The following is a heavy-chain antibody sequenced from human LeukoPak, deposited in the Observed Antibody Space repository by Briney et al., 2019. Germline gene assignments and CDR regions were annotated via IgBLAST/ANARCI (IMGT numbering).Heavy chain of an antibody. CDR3: ARDFGAFDI. V-gene: IGHV3-9*01. D-gene: IGHD3-10*01. J-gene: IGHJ3*02. CDR2: ISWNSGSI. Sequence: PGGSLRLSCAASGFTFYDYAMHWVRHAPGKGLEWVSGISWNSGSIGYADSVKGRFTISRDNSKNTLYLQMNSLRAEDTAVYYCARDFGAFDIWGQGTMVTVSS. CDR1: GFTFYDYA.